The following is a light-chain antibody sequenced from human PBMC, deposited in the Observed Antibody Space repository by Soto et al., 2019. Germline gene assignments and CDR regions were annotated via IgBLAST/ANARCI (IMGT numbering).Light chain of an antibody. Sequence: DIQMTQSPSSLSASVGDRVTLTCRASENIRTYLNWYQQRPETAPKLLIYAASTLQSGVPSRFSGNGSGKEYIITLGSLQTDDFESYNCQQSYTTPCSVTFGPATKV. J-gene: IGKJ1*01. CDR2: AAS. CDR1: ENIRTY. CDR3: QQSYTTPCSVT. V-gene: IGKV1-39*01.